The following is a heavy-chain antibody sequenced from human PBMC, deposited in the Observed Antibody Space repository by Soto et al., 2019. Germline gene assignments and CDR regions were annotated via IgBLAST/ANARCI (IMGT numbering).Heavy chain of an antibody. V-gene: IGHV1-18*01. J-gene: IGHJ6*02. Sequence: ASVKVSCKASGYSFTTYGISWARQAPGQGLEWMGWISGYNGDTNNAQKFQDRVTMTIDRSTTTAYLELRSLTSDDTAVYYCAKNGHPPYYYYGMDVWGQGTTVTVSS. D-gene: IGHD2-8*01. CDR3: AKNGHPPYYYYGMDV. CDR1: GYSFTTYG. CDR2: ISGYNGDT.